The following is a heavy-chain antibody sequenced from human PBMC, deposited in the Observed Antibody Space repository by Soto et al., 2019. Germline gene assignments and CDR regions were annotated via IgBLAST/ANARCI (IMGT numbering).Heavy chain of an antibody. D-gene: IGHD4-17*01. CDR3: ARGTGSTFDY. J-gene: IGHJ4*02. Sequence: ETLSLTCAVYGGSFSGYYWSWIRQPPGKGLEWIGEINHSGSTNYNPSLKSRVTISVDTSKNRFSLKLTSVTAADTAVYYCARGTGSTFDYWGQGTLVTVSS. CDR1: GGSFSGYY. V-gene: IGHV4-34*01. CDR2: INHSGST.